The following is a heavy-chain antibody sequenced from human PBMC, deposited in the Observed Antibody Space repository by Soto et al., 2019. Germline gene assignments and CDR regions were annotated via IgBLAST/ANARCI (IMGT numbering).Heavy chain of an antibody. CDR1: GGSISSGGYY. V-gene: IGHV4-31*03. J-gene: IGHJ4*02. CDR2: IYYSGST. Sequence: QVQLQESGPGLVKPSQTLSLTCTVSGGSISSGGYYWSWIRQHPGKGLEWIGYIYYSGSTYYNPSLKSRVTISVDTSKNQFSLKLSSVTAADTAVYYCAREVSGDYELHDFDYWGQGTLVTVSS. D-gene: IGHD4-17*01. CDR3: AREVSGDYELHDFDY.